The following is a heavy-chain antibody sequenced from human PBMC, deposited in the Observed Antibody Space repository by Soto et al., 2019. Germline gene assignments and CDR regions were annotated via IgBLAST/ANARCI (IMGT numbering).Heavy chain of an antibody. J-gene: IGHJ4*02. D-gene: IGHD4-17*01. V-gene: IGHV4-59*12. CDR1: GGSISSYY. CDR2: IYYSGST. Sequence: PSETLSLTCTVSGGSISSYYWSCIRQPPGKGLEWIGYIYYSGSTNYNPSLKSRVTISVDTSKNQFSLSLSFVTAVDTAVYYCARSVEDYGRITVPGPIDFWGQGTLVTSPQ. CDR3: ARSVEDYGRITVPGPIDF.